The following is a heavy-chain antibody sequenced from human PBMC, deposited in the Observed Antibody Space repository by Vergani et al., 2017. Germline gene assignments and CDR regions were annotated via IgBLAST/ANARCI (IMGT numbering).Heavy chain of an antibody. CDR3: ARDISEAVAEDDY. Sequence: QVQLVQSGAEVGKPGASVKISCKASGYTFTAYYIHWVRQAPEQGLEWVGVISPDGFSTFYAQKFQGRVTITRDTSTSTVYVEVTSLRSDDTAVYYCARDISEAVAEDDYWGQGTLVTVSS. J-gene: IGHJ4*02. CDR2: ISPDGFST. D-gene: IGHD6-19*01. V-gene: IGHV1-46*01. CDR1: GYTFTAYY.